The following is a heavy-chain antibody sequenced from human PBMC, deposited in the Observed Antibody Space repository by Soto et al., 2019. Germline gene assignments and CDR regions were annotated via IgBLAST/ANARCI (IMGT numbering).Heavy chain of an antibody. Sequence: PGGSLRLSCAASGFTFSNAWMSWVRQAPGKGLKWVGRIKSKTDGGTTDYAAPVKGRFTISRDDSKNTLYLQMNSLKTEDTAVYYCTTVFCSGSCYSVTWFDPWGQGTLVTVSS. D-gene: IGHD2-15*01. J-gene: IGHJ5*02. CDR1: GFTFSNAW. V-gene: IGHV3-15*01. CDR2: IKSKTDGGTT. CDR3: TTVFCSGSCYSVTWFDP.